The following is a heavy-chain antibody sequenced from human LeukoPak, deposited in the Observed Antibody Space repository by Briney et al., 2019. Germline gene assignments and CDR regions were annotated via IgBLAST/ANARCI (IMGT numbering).Heavy chain of an antibody. D-gene: IGHD3-3*01. J-gene: IGHJ4*02. V-gene: IGHV3-23*01. CDR3: AKEETYYDFWSGYSHFDY. CDR1: GFTFSSYA. CDR2: ISGSDGST. Sequence: GGSLRLSCAASGFTFSSYAMSWVRQAPGKGLEWVSAISGSDGSTYYADSVKGRFTISRDNSKNTLYLQMNSLRAEDTAVYCCAKEETYYDFWSGYSHFDYWGQGTLVTVSS.